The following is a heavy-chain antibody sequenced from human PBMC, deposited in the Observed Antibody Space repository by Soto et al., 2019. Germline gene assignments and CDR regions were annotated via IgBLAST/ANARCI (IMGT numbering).Heavy chain of an antibody. CDR3: ARDDAFGNENGFDI. CDR2: IIPIFGTA. J-gene: IGHJ3*02. CDR1: GGTFSSYA. Sequence: GASVKVSCKASGGTFSSYAISWVRQAPGQGLEWMGGIIPIFGTANYAQKFQGRVTITADESTSTAYMELSSLRSEDTAVYYCARDDAFGNENGFDIWGQGTMVTVSS. V-gene: IGHV1-69*13. D-gene: IGHD1-1*01.